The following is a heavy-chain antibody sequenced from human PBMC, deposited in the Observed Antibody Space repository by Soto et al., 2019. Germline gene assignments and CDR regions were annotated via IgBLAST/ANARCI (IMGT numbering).Heavy chain of an antibody. CDR3: AKDPGYCSSTSCSIDY. D-gene: IGHD2-2*01. J-gene: IGHJ4*02. CDR2: ISYDGSNK. Sequence: QVQLVESGGGVVQPGRSLRLSCAASGFTFSNYGMHWVRQAPGKGLEWVAVISYDGSNKYYADSVKGRFTISRDNSKNTLYLQMNSLRAEDTAVYYCAKDPGYCSSTSCSIDYWGQGTLVTVSS. V-gene: IGHV3-30*18. CDR1: GFTFSNYG.